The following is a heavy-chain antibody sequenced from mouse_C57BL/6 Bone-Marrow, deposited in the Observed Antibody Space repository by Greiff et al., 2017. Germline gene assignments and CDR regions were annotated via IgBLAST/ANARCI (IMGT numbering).Heavy chain of an antibody. CDR2: IYPRSGNT. D-gene: IGHD2-3*01. Sequence: VQLQESGAELARPGASVKLSCKASGYTFTSYGISWVKQRTGQGLEWIGEIYPRSGNTYYNEKFKGKATLTADKSSSTAYMELRSLTSEDSAVYFCARATIMVMTGRFAYWGQGTLVTVSA. CDR1: GYTFTSYG. CDR3: ARATIMVMTGRFAY. J-gene: IGHJ3*01. V-gene: IGHV1-81*01.